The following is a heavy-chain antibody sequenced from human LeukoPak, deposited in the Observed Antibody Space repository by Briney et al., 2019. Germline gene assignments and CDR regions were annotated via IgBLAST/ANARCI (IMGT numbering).Heavy chain of an antibody. Sequence: QPGGALRISCAASGFTFNSYGMPRVRQAPGKGGGGGAFIRYDGSNKYYADSVKGRFTISRDNSKNTLYLQMNSLRAEDTAVYYCAKLRMTKDFDYWGQGTLVTVSS. D-gene: IGHD2-8*01. CDR3: AKLRMTKDFDY. CDR1: GFTFNSYG. J-gene: IGHJ4*02. V-gene: IGHV3-30*02. CDR2: IRYDGSNK.